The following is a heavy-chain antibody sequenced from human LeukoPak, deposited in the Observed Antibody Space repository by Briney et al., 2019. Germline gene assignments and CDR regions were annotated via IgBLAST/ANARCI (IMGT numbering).Heavy chain of an antibody. CDR1: GGSISSSSYY. Sequence: SETLSLTCTVSGGSISSSSYYWGWIRQPPGKGLEWIGSIYYSGSTYYNPSLKSRVTISVDTSKNQFSLKLSSVTAADTAVYYCARDSIAAAGKEEAENYCGQGTLVTVSS. CDR2: IYYSGST. D-gene: IGHD6-13*01. J-gene: IGHJ4*02. CDR3: ARDSIAAAGKEEAENY. V-gene: IGHV4-39*07.